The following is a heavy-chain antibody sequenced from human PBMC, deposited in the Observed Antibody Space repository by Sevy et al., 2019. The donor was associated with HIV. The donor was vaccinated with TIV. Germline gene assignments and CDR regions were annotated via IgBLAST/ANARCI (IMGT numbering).Heavy chain of an antibody. D-gene: IGHD3-10*01. V-gene: IGHV1-69*13. CDR1: GGTFSSYA. Sequence: ATVKVSCKASGGTFSSYAISWVRQAPGQGLEWMGGIIPIFGAANYAQNFQGRVTITADESTSTVYMELSSLRSEDMAVYYCAKALYGSGSYYNLGYWGQGTLVTVSS. J-gene: IGHJ4*02. CDR2: IIPIFGAA. CDR3: AKALYGSGSYYNLGY.